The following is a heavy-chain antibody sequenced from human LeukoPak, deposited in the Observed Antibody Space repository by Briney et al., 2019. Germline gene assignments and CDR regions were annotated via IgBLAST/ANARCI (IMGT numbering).Heavy chain of an antibody. CDR2: IIPASGTA. CDR1: GGTFNSNA. V-gene: IGHV1-69*13. J-gene: IGHJ6*02. D-gene: IGHD1-1*01. CDR3: ARVPGTPYYYYGMDV. Sequence: ASVKISCKASGGTFNSNAITWVRQAPGQGLEWMGGIIPASGTANYAQNFQGRVTIIADESTSTAYMELSSLRSEDTAVYYCARVPGTPYYYYGMDVWGQGTTVTVSS.